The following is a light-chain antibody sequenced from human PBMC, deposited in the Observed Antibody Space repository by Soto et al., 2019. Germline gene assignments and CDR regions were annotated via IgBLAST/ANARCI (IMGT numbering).Light chain of an antibody. CDR3: QQYGSSLLYT. J-gene: IGKJ2*01. CDR2: GAS. CDR1: QSVSSSY. V-gene: IGKV3-20*01. Sequence: EIVLTQSPGTLSLSPGERATLSCRASQSVSSSYLAWYQQKPGQAPRLLIYGASSSSTGIPDRFSGSGSGTSFTLTISRLEPEDFAVYYCQQYGSSLLYTFGQGTQLEIK.